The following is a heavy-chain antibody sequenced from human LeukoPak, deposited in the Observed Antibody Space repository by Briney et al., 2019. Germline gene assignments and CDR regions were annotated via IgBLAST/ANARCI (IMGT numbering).Heavy chain of an antibody. CDR2: IGIYGVTT. CDR3: ATLSDRNFYYSYGLDA. CDR1: GFTLSTYE. Sequence: GGSLRLSCAASGFTLSTYEMNWVRQAPGKGLEGVAYIGIYGVTTYSAYAVTGRFTISRDNAKTSLNLQMKSISAEDKAIYYCATLSDRNFYYSYGLDAWGQGTTVTVS. V-gene: IGHV3-48*03. J-gene: IGHJ6*02. D-gene: IGHD1-14*01.